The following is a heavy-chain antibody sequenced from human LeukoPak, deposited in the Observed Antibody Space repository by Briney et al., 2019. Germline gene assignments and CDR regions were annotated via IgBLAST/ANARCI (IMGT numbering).Heavy chain of an antibody. CDR1: GLTISNYW. V-gene: IGHV3-74*01. CDR2: INERATII. Sequence: GGTLRLSCAASGLTISNYWMHWVRHAPGKGLEWVSRINERATIISYADSVKGRFTISRENARNTLYLQMNSLTAEDTAVYYCVRDLILVWTPGDDFDHWGQGTLVTVSS. D-gene: IGHD3-16*01. CDR3: VRDLILVWTPGDDFDH. J-gene: IGHJ4*02.